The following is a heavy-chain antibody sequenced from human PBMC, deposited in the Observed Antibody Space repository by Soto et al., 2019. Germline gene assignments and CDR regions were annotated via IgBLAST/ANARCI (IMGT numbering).Heavy chain of an antibody. J-gene: IGHJ4*02. Sequence: ASVKVSCKASGYTFTSYGISWVRQAPGQGLEWMGWISTYNGNTNYAQKLQGRVTMTADTSTSTAYMELRSLRSDDTAVYYCERGANFYYDIFYFEYWGQGTLVTVSS. CDR1: GYTFTSYG. D-gene: IGHD3-9*01. CDR3: ERGANFYYDIFYFEY. V-gene: IGHV1-18*01. CDR2: ISTYNGNT.